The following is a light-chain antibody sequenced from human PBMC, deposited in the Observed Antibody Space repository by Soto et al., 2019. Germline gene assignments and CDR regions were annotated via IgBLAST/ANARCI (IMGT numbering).Light chain of an antibody. Sequence: EGVSTQSPDTLSLSPGERATLCCRGSQNFGSTYLAWYQQKRGQAPRFLIYGASSRATGIPDRFSGSGSGTDFTLTISRLEPEDFAVYYCQQYGRSPTTFGQGTKVDI. CDR3: QQYGRSPTT. V-gene: IGKV3-20*01. CDR1: QNFGSTY. J-gene: IGKJ1*01. CDR2: GAS.